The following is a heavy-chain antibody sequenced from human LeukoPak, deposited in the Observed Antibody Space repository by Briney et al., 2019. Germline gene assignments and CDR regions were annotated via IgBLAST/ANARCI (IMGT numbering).Heavy chain of an antibody. CDR1: GYSISTSYY. Sequence: SETLSLTCTVSGYSISTSYYWGWIRQPPGKGLEWIGSIYHSGNTYYNPSLKSRVTISVDTSKNRFSLKLSSVTAADTAVYYCARHERSSITMVRGVKPKKWFDPWGQGTLVTVSS. D-gene: IGHD3-10*01. V-gene: IGHV4-38-2*02. CDR2: IYHSGNT. J-gene: IGHJ5*02. CDR3: ARHERSSITMVRGVKPKKWFDP.